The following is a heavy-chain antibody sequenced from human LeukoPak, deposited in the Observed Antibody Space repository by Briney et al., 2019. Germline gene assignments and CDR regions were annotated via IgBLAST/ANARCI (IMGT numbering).Heavy chain of an antibody. J-gene: IGHJ6*03. CDR3: ARATPTHYYYYYYMDV. V-gene: IGHV4-38-2*01. CDR2: IYYSGST. Sequence: GSLRLSCAASGFTFSDYGIHWIRQAPGKGLEWIGSIYYSGSTYYNPSLKSRVTISVDTSKNQFSLKLSSVTAADTAVYYCARATPTHYYYYYYMDVWGKGTTVTVSS. CDR1: GFTFSDYG.